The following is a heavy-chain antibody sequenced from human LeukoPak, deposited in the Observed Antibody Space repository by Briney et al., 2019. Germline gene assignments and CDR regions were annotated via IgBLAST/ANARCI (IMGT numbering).Heavy chain of an antibody. CDR3: AKASKLLYPDATVLLFDY. CDR1: GFTFSSYG. CDR2: ISYDGSNK. D-gene: IGHD2-2*02. J-gene: IGHJ4*02. V-gene: IGHV3-30*18. Sequence: GGSLRLSCAASGFTFSSYGMHWVRQAPGKGLEWVAVISYDGSNKYYADSVKGRFTISRDNSKNTLYLQMNSLRAEDTAVYYCAKASKLLYPDATVLLFDYWGQGTWSPSPQ.